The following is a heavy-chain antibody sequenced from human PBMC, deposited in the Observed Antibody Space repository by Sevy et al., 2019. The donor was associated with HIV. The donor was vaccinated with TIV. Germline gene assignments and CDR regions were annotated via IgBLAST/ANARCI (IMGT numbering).Heavy chain of an antibody. CDR1: RFTFSKYS. J-gene: IGHJ4*02. D-gene: IGHD2-8*01. CDR2: LSFGCGEI. Sequence: GGSLRLSFAASRFTFSKYSMSGFRQPPGRGLEWVSTLSFGCGEINYADSVKGRFTISRDNSKSSVYLQMNNLRPEDTAVYYCAREGCTKPHDYWGQGTLVTVSS. V-gene: IGHV3-23*01. CDR3: AREGCTKPHDY.